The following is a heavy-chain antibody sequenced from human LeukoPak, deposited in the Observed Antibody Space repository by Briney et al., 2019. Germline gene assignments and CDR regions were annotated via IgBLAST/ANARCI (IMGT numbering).Heavy chain of an antibody. D-gene: IGHD6-19*01. Sequence: GGSLRLSCAGSGLTFSSYSMNWVRQAPGKRLEWVSYISSSSSTIYYADSVKGRFTISRDNAKNTLYLQMNSLRAEDTAVYYCAKDSSSSGSWGQGTLVTVSS. CDR1: GLTFSSYS. CDR3: AKDSSSSGS. J-gene: IGHJ5*02. CDR2: ISSSSSTI. V-gene: IGHV3-48*01.